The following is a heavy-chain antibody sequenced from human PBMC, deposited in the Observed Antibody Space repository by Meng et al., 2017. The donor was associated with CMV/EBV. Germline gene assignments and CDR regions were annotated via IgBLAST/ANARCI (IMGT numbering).Heavy chain of an antibody. V-gene: IGHV3-23*01. CDR1: GFTFSSYG. J-gene: IGHJ4*02. CDR2: ISGSGGGT. D-gene: IGHD5-18*01. Sequence: GESLKISCAASGFTFSSYGMSWVRQAPGKGLEWVSAISGSGGGTLYADSVKGRFTLSRDNSKNMLYLQMNSLRAEDTAVYYCAKEVRIGAMVDYWGQGTLDTVSS. CDR3: AKEVRIGAMVDY.